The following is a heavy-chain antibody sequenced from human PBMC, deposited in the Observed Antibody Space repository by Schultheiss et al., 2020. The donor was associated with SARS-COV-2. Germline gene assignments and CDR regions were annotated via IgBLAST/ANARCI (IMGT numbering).Heavy chain of an antibody. V-gene: IGHV4-30-2*03. CDR2: IYYSGST. J-gene: IGHJ4*02. CDR1: GGSISSGGYS. D-gene: IGHD6-19*01. Sequence: SETLSLTCAVSGGSISSGGYSWSWIRQPPGKGLEWIGSIYYSGSTYYNPSLKSRVTISVDTSKNQFSLKLSSVTAADTAVYYCAGGIAVDDYWGQGTLVTVSS. CDR3: AGGIAVDDY.